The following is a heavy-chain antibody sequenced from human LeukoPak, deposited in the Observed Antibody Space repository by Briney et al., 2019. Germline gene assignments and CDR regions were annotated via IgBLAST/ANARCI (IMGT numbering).Heavy chain of an antibody. D-gene: IGHD3-22*01. CDR2: ISSTSSTI. Sequence: QPGGSLRLSCAASGFTFSSYSMNWVRQAPGKGLEWVSYISSTSSTIYYADSVKGRFTISRDNAKNSLYLQMNSLRAEDTAVYYCARDHSSGYYYGSGYFDYWGQGTLVTVSS. V-gene: IGHV3-48*04. CDR3: ARDHSSGYYYGSGYFDY. CDR1: GFTFSSYS. J-gene: IGHJ4*02.